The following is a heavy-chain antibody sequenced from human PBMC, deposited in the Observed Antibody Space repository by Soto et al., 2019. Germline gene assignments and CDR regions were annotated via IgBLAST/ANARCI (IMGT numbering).Heavy chain of an antibody. CDR2: ISSSSSYI. D-gene: IGHD6-6*01. CDR3: ARYSSSPHYYYYGMDV. V-gene: IGHV3-21*01. J-gene: IGHJ6*02. CDR1: GFTFSSYS. Sequence: PGGSLRLSCAASGFTFSSYSMNWVRQAPGKGLEWVSSISSSSSYIYYADSVKGRFTISRDNAKNSLYLQMNSLRAEDTAVYYCARYSSSPHYYYYGMDVWGQGTTVTVS.